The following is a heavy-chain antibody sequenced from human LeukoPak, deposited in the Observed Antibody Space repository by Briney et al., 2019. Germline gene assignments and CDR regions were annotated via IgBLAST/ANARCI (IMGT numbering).Heavy chain of an antibody. D-gene: IGHD3-22*01. Sequence: PGGSLRLSCAASGFPFSSYSMTWVRQAPGKGLEWVAVISYDGSNKYYADSVKGRFTISRDNSKNTLYLQMNSLRAEDTAVYYCARDMYYYDSSGYWGGQGTLVTVSS. CDR1: GFPFSSYS. CDR3: ARDMYYYDSSGYW. CDR2: ISYDGSNK. J-gene: IGHJ4*02. V-gene: IGHV3-30*04.